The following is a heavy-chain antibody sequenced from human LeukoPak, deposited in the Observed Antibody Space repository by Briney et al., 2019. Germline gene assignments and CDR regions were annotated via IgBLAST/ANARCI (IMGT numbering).Heavy chain of an antibody. Sequence: PSETLSLTCAVYGGSFSGYYWSWIRQPPGKGLEWIGEINHSGGTNYNPSLKSRVTISVDTSKNQFSLKLSSVTAADTAVYYCARLDYGDYQDYWGQGTLVTVSS. J-gene: IGHJ4*02. D-gene: IGHD4-17*01. CDR1: GGSFSGYY. V-gene: IGHV4-34*01. CDR3: ARLDYGDYQDY. CDR2: INHSGGT.